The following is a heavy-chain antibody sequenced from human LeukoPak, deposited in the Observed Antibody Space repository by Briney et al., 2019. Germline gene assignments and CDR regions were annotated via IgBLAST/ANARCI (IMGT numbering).Heavy chain of an antibody. V-gene: IGHV1-8*01. CDR2: MNPNSGNT. Sequence: ASVKVSCKASGYTFTSHAMNWVRQAPGQGLEWMGWMNPNSGNTGYAQKFQGRVTMTRNTSISTAYMELSSLRSEDTAVYYCASEDSSGLDAFDIWGQGTMVTVSS. CDR3: ASEDSSGLDAFDI. D-gene: IGHD3-22*01. CDR1: GYTFTSHA. J-gene: IGHJ3*02.